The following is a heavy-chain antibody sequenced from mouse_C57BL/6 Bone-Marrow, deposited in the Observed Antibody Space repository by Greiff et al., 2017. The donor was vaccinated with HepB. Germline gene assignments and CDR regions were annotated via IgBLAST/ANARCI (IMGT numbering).Heavy chain of an antibody. Sequence: QVQLQQPGAELVMPGASVKLSCKASGYTFTSYWMHWVKQRPGQGLEWIGEIDPSDSYTNYNQKFKGKSTLTVDKSSSPAYMQLSSLTFEDSAVYYCAREFPYYYGSSYDYAMDYWGQGTSVTVSS. CDR1: GYTFTSYW. CDR2: IDPSDSYT. D-gene: IGHD1-1*01. CDR3: AREFPYYYGSSYDYAMDY. V-gene: IGHV1-69*01. J-gene: IGHJ4*01.